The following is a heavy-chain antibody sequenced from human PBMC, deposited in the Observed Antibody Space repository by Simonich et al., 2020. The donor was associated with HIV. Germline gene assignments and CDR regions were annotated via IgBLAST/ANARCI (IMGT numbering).Heavy chain of an antibody. CDR1: GFTFSSYA. Sequence: EVQLLESGGGLVQPGGSLRLSCAASGFTFSSYAMSWVRQAPGMERGGVSAISGGGGSTYYADSVEGRFTISRDNSKNTLYLQMNSLRAEDTAVYYCAKDRYYDFWSGYYDYWGQGTLVTVSS. D-gene: IGHD3-3*01. CDR2: ISGGGGST. CDR3: AKDRYYDFWSGYYDY. J-gene: IGHJ4*02. V-gene: IGHV3-23*01.